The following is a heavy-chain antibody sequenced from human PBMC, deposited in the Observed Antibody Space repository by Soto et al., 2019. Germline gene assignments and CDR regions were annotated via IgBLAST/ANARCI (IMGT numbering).Heavy chain of an antibody. J-gene: IGHJ4*02. Sequence: SETLSLTCTVSGGSISSYYWSWIRQPPGKGLEWIGYIYYSGSTNYNPSLKSRVTISVDTSKNQFSLKLSSVTAADTAVYYCARSLSYDFWSGYSFDYWGQGTLVTVSS. CDR2: IYYSGST. D-gene: IGHD3-3*01. V-gene: IGHV4-59*08. CDR3: ARSLSYDFWSGYSFDY. CDR1: GGSISSYY.